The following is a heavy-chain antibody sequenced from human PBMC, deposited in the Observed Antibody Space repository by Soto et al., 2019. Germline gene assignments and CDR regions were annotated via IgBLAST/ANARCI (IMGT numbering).Heavy chain of an antibody. Sequence: QVQLVQSGAEVKKPGASVKVSCKASGITSTTYAIHWVRQAPGQGLEWMGWINTGNGNTRYSQRVLGRVSLTTVTSASTASMDLSSLTSEDTAVYYCARAISGYVTWGQGTLITVSS. CDR2: INTGNGNT. V-gene: IGHV1-3*04. D-gene: IGHD5-12*01. CDR1: GITSTTYA. J-gene: IGHJ5*02. CDR3: ARAISGYVT.